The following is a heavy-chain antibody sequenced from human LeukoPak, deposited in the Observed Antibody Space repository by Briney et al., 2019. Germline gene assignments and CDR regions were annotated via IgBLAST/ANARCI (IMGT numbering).Heavy chain of an antibody. J-gene: IGHJ4*02. D-gene: IGHD3-10*01. CDR2: IYPDDSDT. CDR1: GYSFPNYW. V-gene: IGHV5-51*01. Sequence: GESLKISCKASGYSFPNYWITWVRQMPGKGLEWMEMIYPDDSDTRYSPSFQGQVTISVDKSISTAYLQWGSLRVSDTSMYYCARFGKYGSGTYHRREIDYWGQGSLVTVSS. CDR3: ARFGKYGSGTYHRREIDY.